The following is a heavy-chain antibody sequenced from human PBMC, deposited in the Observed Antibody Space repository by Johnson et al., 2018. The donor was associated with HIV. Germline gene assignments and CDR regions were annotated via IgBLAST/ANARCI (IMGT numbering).Heavy chain of an antibody. V-gene: IGHV3-13*01. CDR1: GFTFSSYD. D-gene: IGHD6-13*01. CDR2: IGTAGDT. J-gene: IGHJ3*02. CDR3: AKGKIAAAGDAFDI. Sequence: VQLVESGGGLVQPGGSLRLSCAASGFTFSSYDMHWVRQATGKGLEWVSAIGTAGDTYYPGSVKGRFTISRENAKNSLYLQMNSLRAEDTALYYCAKGKIAAAGDAFDIWGQGTMVTVSS.